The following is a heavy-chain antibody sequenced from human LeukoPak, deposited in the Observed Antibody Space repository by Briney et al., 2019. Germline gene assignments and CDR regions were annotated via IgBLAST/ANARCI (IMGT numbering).Heavy chain of an antibody. D-gene: IGHD3-10*01. V-gene: IGHV1-8*01. Sequence: ASVKVSCKASGYTFTSYDINWVRQATGQGLEWMGWMNPNSGNTGYAQKFQGRVTMTRNTSISTAYMELSSLRSEDTAVYYCARSMVRGAPNWFDPWDQGTLVTVSS. J-gene: IGHJ5*02. CDR1: GYTFTSYD. CDR2: MNPNSGNT. CDR3: ARSMVRGAPNWFDP.